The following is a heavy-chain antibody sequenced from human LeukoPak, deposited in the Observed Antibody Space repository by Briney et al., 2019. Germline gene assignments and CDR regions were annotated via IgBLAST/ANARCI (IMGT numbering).Heavy chain of an antibody. CDR2: INPSGGST. CDR1: GYTFSSYG. Sequence: ASVKVSCKASGYTFSSYGISWVRQAPGQGLEWMGIINPSGGSTSYAQKFQGRVTMTRDTSTSTVYMELSSLRSEDTAVYYCARRGYYYDSSGYYYALYFDYWGQGTLVTVSS. D-gene: IGHD3-22*01. J-gene: IGHJ4*02. V-gene: IGHV1-46*01. CDR3: ARRGYYYDSSGYYYALYFDY.